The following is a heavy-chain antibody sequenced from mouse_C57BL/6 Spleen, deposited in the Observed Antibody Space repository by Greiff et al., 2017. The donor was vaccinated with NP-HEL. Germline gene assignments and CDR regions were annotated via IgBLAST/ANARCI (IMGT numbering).Heavy chain of an antibody. CDR2: IHPSDSDT. D-gene: IGHD4-1*01. CDR3: AILGPLSGAY. V-gene: IGHV1-74*01. J-gene: IGHJ3*01. CDR1: GYTFTSYW. Sequence: VKLQQPGAELVKPGASVKVSCKASGYTFTSYWMHWVKQRPGQGLEWIGRIHPSDSDTNYNQKFQGKATLTVDKSSSTAYMQLSSLTSEDSAVYYCAILGPLSGAYWGQGTLVTVSA.